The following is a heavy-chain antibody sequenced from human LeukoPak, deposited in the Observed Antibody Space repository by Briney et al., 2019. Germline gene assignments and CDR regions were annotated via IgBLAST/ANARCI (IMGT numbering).Heavy chain of an antibody. V-gene: IGHV3-23*01. Sequence: QPGVSLRLSCAASGFTFSSYAMSWVRQAPGKGLEWVSAISGSGGSTYYADSVKGRFTISRDNSKNTLYLQMNSLRAEDTAVYYCAKGYYYDSSGSQAPDAFDIWGQGTMVTVSS. CDR2: ISGSGGST. D-gene: IGHD3-22*01. J-gene: IGHJ3*02. CDR1: GFTFSSYA. CDR3: AKGYYYDSSGSQAPDAFDI.